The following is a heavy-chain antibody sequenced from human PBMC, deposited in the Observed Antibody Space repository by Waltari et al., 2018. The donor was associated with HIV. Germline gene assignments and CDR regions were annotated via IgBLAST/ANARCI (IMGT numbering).Heavy chain of an antibody. CDR1: AFSPSTSGVL. J-gene: IGHJ5*02. CDR3: ARHYYDSSGPLGGWFDP. D-gene: IGHD3-22*01. V-gene: IGHV2-5*01. CDR2: ISWNDDK. Sequence: QITLKESGPTLVKPTQPLTLTCTFSAFSPSTSGVLLGWIRQPPGKALEWLALISWNDDKRYSPSLKSRRTITKDTSKNQVVLTMTNMDPVDTATYYCARHYYDSSGPLGGWFDPWGQGTLVTVSS.